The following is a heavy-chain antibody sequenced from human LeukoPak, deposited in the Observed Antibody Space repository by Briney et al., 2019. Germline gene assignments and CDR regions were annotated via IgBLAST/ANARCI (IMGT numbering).Heavy chain of an antibody. V-gene: IGHV3-30*18. CDR1: GFTFSSYG. D-gene: IGHD1-26*01. J-gene: IGHJ4*02. Sequence: GGSLRLSCAVSGFTFSSYGMHWVRQAPGKGLEWVAVISNDGRNKYYGDSVKGRFTISRDISKNTLFLQMNSLRAEDTAVYYCAKGEVSMGGFDYWGQGTLVTVSS. CDR2: ISNDGRNK. CDR3: AKGEVSMGGFDY.